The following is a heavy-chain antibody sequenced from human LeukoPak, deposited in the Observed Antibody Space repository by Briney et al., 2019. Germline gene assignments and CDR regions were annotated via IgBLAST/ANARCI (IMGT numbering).Heavy chain of an antibody. CDR3: ARDAYGSSSGWLDP. J-gene: IGHJ5*02. CDR2: ISYDGSNK. CDR1: GFTFSSYA. Sequence: PGGSLRLSCAASGFTFSSYAMHWVRQAPGKGLEWVAVISYDGSNKYYADSVKGRFTISRDNSRNTLYLQMNSLRAEDTAVYYCARDAYGSSSGWLDPWGQGTLVAVSS. V-gene: IGHV3-30-3*01. D-gene: IGHD6-6*01.